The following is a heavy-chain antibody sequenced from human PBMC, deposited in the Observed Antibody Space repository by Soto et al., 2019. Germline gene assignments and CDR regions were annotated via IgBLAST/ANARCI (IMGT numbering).Heavy chain of an antibody. Sequence: SETLSLACTGSGGSISSYYWSWIRQPPGKGLEWRGYIYYSGSTNYNPSLKSRVTISVDPSKNQFSLKLSSVTAADTAVYYCARDRDSSSWYGDYSGMDVWGQGTPVTVSS. D-gene: IGHD6-13*01. CDR1: GGSISSYY. CDR2: IYYSGST. CDR3: ARDRDSSSWYGDYSGMDV. V-gene: IGHV4-59*01. J-gene: IGHJ6*02.